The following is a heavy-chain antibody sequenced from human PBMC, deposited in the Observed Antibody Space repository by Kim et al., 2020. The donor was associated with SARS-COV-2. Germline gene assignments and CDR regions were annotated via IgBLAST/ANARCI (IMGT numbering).Heavy chain of an antibody. CDR2: ST. D-gene: IGHD1-26*01. Sequence: STSYAPKLQGRVTMTRDTSTSTVYMELSSLRSEDTAVYYCARGGSGSYGYWGQGTLVTVSS. J-gene: IGHJ4*02. CDR3: ARGGSGSYGY. V-gene: IGHV1-46*01.